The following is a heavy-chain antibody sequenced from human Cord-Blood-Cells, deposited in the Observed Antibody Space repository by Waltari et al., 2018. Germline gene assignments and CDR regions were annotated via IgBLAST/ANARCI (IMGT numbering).Heavy chain of an antibody. J-gene: IGHJ4*02. Sequence: EVQLVESGGGLVQPGGSLKLSCAASGFTFSGSATDWVRQASGKGLEWVGRIRSKANSYATAYAASVKGRFTISRDDSKNTAYLQMNSLKTEDTAVYYCTSAAIAARDYWGQGTLVTVSS. CDR3: TSAAIAARDY. CDR1: GFTFSGSA. CDR2: IRSKANSYAT. D-gene: IGHD6-6*01. V-gene: IGHV3-73*02.